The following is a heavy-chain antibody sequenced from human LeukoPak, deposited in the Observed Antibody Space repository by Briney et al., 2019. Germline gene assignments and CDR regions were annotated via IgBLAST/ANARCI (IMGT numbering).Heavy chain of an antibody. Sequence: ASVKVSCKASGYTFTGYYMHWLRQAPGQGLEWVGRINPNSGGTNYAQKFQGRVTITRDTSISTAYMELSRLRSDDTAVYYCARATNYYDSSGYYYLDAEYFQHWGQGTLVTVSS. V-gene: IGHV1-2*06. CDR3: ARATNYYDSSGYYYLDAEYFQH. CDR1: GYTFTGYY. D-gene: IGHD3-22*01. J-gene: IGHJ1*01. CDR2: INPNSGGT.